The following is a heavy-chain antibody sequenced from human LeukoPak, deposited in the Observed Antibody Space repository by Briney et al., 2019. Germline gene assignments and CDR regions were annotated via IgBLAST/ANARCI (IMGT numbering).Heavy chain of an antibody. D-gene: IGHD4-17*01. Sequence: GGCLRLSWAASGFTVSSYALSCVRQAPGKWLEWVSSIIGSGGRTSYAGSVKGRFTISRDNSKNTLSLQMNSLRADDTAVYYCAKDDYGDYPTYYYYGMDVWGQGTTVTVSS. CDR3: AKDDYGDYPTYYYYGMDV. CDR2: IIGSGGRT. J-gene: IGHJ6*02. CDR1: GFTVSSYA. V-gene: IGHV3-23*01.